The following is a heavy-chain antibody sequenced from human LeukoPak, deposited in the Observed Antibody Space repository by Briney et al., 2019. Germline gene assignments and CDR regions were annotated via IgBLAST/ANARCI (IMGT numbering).Heavy chain of an antibody. D-gene: IGHD1-14*01. V-gene: IGHV3-53*05. CDR2: IYSDGST. J-gene: IGHJ4*02. CDR1: GFIVSSNY. CDR3: VRSGYKDY. Sequence: GGSLRLSCAASGFIVSSNYMSWVRQAPGKGLEWVSIIYSDGSTYYADSVKGRFTISRDNSKNTLYLQMSSLRAEDTAVYYCVRSGYKDYWGQGTLVTVSS.